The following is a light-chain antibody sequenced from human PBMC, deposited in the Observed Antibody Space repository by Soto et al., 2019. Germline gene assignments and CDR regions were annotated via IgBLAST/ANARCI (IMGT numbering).Light chain of an antibody. CDR2: EVS. Sequence: QSALTQPASVSGSPGQSITISCTGTSSDVGGYNYVSWYQQHPGKAPKLMIYEVSNRPSGVSNRFSGSKSGNTASLTISGLQAEDEADYYCSSFTRINTGVFGGGTKVTVL. J-gene: IGLJ3*02. CDR1: SSDVGGYNY. CDR3: SSFTRINTGV. V-gene: IGLV2-14*01.